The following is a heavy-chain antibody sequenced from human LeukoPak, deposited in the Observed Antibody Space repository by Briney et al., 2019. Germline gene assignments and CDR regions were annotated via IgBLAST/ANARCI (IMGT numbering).Heavy chain of an antibody. D-gene: IGHD3-10*01. CDR2: IKSKTDGGTT. Sequence: KPGGSLRLSCAASGFAFSNAWMSWVRQAPGKGLEWVGRIKSKTDGGTTDYAAPVKGRFTISRDDSKDALYLQMNSLKTEDTAVYYCTTDLIWFGEFDAFDIWGQGTMVTVSS. CDR1: GFAFSNAW. V-gene: IGHV3-15*01. CDR3: TTDLIWFGEFDAFDI. J-gene: IGHJ3*02.